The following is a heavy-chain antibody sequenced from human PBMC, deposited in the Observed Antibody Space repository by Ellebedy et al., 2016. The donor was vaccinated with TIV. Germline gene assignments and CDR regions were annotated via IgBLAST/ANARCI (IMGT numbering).Heavy chain of an antibody. D-gene: IGHD3-22*01. Sequence: MPSETLSLTCAVYGGSFSGYYWSWIRQPPGKGLEWIGEINHSGSTNYNPSLKSRVTISVDTSKNQFSLKLSSVTAADTAVYYCSRGFPGGYYDSSGYFRYYFDYWGQGTLVTVSS. CDR3: SRGFPGGYYDSSGYFRYYFDY. CDR1: GGSFSGYY. V-gene: IGHV4-34*01. J-gene: IGHJ4*02. CDR2: INHSGST.